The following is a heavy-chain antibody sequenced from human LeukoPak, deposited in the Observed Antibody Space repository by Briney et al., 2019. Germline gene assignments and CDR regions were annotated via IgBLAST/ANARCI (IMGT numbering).Heavy chain of an antibody. CDR1: GGSISSGGYY. Sequence: DPSETLSLTCTVSGGSISSGGYYWSWIRQHPGKGLEWIGYIYYSGSTYYNPSLKSRVTISVDTSKNQFSLKLSSVTAADTAVYYCAGDSSPTSHPHYYMDVWGKGTTVTVSS. J-gene: IGHJ6*03. V-gene: IGHV4-31*03. CDR3: AGDSSPTSHPHYYMDV. D-gene: IGHD6-6*01. CDR2: IYYSGST.